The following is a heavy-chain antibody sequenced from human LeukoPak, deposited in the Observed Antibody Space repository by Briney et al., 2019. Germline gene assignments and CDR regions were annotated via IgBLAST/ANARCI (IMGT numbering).Heavy chain of an antibody. CDR2: IKQDGSER. CDR1: GGSIGSYY. J-gene: IGHJ4*02. Sequence: ETLSLTCTVSGGSIGSYYWSWIRQPPGKGLEWVANIKQDGSERYYVDSVKGRFTISRDNGKNSLYLQMNSLRVEDTAVYYCARDHSYLDYWGQGTLVTVSS. CDR3: ARDHSYLDY. V-gene: IGHV3-7*03.